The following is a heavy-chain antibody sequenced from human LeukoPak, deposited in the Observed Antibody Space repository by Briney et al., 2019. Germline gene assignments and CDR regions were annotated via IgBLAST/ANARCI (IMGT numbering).Heavy chain of an antibody. Sequence: PSETLSLTCTVSGGSISSYYWSWIRQPPGKGLEWIGYIYYSGSTNYNPSLKSRVTISVDTSKNQFSLKLSSVTAADTAAYFCARSSGEWFDPWGQGTLVTVSS. D-gene: IGHD1-26*01. J-gene: IGHJ5*02. V-gene: IGHV4-59*01. CDR1: GGSISSYY. CDR3: ARSSGEWFDP. CDR2: IYYSGST.